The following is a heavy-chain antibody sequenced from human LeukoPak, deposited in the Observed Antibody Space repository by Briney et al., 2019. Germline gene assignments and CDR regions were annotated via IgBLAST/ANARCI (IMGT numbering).Heavy chain of an antibody. J-gene: IGHJ3*02. CDR2: INHSGST. CDR1: GGSFSGYY. D-gene: IGHD3-22*01. V-gene: IGHV4-34*01. CDR3: ARDFQAVYYDSSGYYDAFDI. Sequence: PSETLSLTCAVYGGSFSGYYWSWIRQPPGKGLEWIGEINHSGSTNYNPSLKSRVTISVDTSKNQFSLKLSSVTAADTAVYYCARDFQAVYYDSSGYYDAFDIWGQGTMVTVSS.